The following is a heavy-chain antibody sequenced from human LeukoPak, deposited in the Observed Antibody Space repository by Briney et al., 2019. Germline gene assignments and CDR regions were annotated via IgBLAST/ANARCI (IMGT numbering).Heavy chain of an antibody. J-gene: IGHJ6*03. Sequence: GGSLRLSCAASGFTFSSYGMHWVRQAPGKGLEGVAYIQNDGSNEQYADSVKGRFSISRDSSKNILYLQMNSLRAEDTAVYYCAKDRCSNGIGCYYYYMDVWGKGTTVTISS. CDR2: IQNDGSNE. D-gene: IGHD2-8*01. CDR3: AKDRCSNGIGCYYYYMDV. CDR1: GFTFSSYG. V-gene: IGHV3-30*02.